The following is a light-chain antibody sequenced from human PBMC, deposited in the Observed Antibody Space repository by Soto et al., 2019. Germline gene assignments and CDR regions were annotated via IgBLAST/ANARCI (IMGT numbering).Light chain of an antibody. J-gene: IGLJ1*01. CDR2: SND. CDR3: AAWDDSLNGHYV. V-gene: IGLV1-44*01. Sequence: QSVLTQPPSASGTPGQSVTISCSGSTPNIGSNTVAWYQQLPGTAPKLLVYSNDQRPSGVPDRFSSAKSGTSASLAISGLQSEDEADYYCAAWDDSLNGHYVFGTGTKVTVL. CDR1: TPNIGSNT.